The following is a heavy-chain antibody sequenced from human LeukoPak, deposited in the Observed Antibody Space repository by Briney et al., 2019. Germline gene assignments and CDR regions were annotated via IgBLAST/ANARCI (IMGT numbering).Heavy chain of an antibody. D-gene: IGHD4-17*01. CDR2: ISGSGGST. Sequence: PGGSLRLSCAASGFTFSSYARSWVRQAPAKGLEWVLAISGSGGSTYYGDSVKGRFTICRDNARNALYLQMNRLRAEDTAVYYCAREREVTTGFLAFDIWGQGTMVSVSS. V-gene: IGHV3-23*01. CDR3: AREREVTTGFLAFDI. CDR1: GFTFSSYA. J-gene: IGHJ3*02.